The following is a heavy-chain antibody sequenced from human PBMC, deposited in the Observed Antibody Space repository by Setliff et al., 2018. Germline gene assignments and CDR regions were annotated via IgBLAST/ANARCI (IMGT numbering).Heavy chain of an antibody. J-gene: IGHJ3*02. D-gene: IGHD2-2*01. V-gene: IGHV5-51*01. Sequence: GESLKISCKGSGYSFTSYWIAWVRQMPGKGLEWMGIIYPGDSDTRYSPSFQGQVTISADKSISTAYLQWSSLKASDTAMYYCARPGYCSSTSCSGAFDIWGQGTMVTVSS. CDR2: IYPGDSDT. CDR1: GYSFTSYW. CDR3: ARPGYCSSTSCSGAFDI.